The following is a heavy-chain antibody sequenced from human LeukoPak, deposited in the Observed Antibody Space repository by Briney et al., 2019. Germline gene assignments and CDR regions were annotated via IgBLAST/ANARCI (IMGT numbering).Heavy chain of an antibody. CDR3: VMSLAAAGATWFDL. CDR1: GDTVSSNSAA. CDR2: TYFRDKWYN. V-gene: IGHV6-1*01. J-gene: IGHJ5*02. Sequence: SQTLSLTCAISGDTVSSNSAAWNCIRQSPSRGLEWLGRTYFRDKWYNDYADSVRSRITIRPDTPRNQFSLQLKSVTPEDTAVYYCVMSLAAAGATWFDLWGQGTLVTVSA. D-gene: IGHD1-14*01.